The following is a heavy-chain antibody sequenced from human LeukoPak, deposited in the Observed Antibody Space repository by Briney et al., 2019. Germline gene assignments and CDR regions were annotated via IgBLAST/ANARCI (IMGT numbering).Heavy chain of an antibody. CDR3: ARAAGGGSSYYGMDV. CDR1: GFTFSSYW. D-gene: IGHD2-15*01. V-gene: IGHV3-74*01. J-gene: IGHJ6*02. CDR2: INSDGSST. Sequence: PGGSLRLSCAASGFTFSSYWMHWVRQAPGKGLVWVSRINSDGSSTSYADSVKGRFTISRDNAKNTLYLQMNSLRAEDTAVYYCARAAGGGSSYYGMDVWGQGTTVTVSS.